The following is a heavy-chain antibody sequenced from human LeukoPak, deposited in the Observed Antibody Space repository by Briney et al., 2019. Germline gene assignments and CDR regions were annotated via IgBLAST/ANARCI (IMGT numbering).Heavy chain of an antibody. Sequence: ETSETLSLTCAVYGGSFSGYYWSWIRQPPGKGLEWIGEINHSGSTNYNPSLKSRVTISVDTSKNQFSLKLSSVTAADTAVYYCARVNTAHHDAFDIWGQGTMVTVSS. CDR1: GGSFSGYY. CDR3: ARVNTAHHDAFDI. V-gene: IGHV4-34*01. CDR2: INHSGST. D-gene: IGHD5-18*01. J-gene: IGHJ3*02.